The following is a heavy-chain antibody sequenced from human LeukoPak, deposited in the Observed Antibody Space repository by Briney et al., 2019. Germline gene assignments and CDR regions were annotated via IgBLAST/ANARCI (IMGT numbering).Heavy chain of an antibody. D-gene: IGHD1-1*01. CDR3: ARDSPGYLAYDS. V-gene: IGHV3-30-3*01. CDR2: ISYDGSNK. CDR1: GFTFSSYA. J-gene: IGHJ4*02. Sequence: PGRSLRVSCAASGFTFSSYAMHWVRQAPGKGLEWVAVISYDGSNKYYADSVKGRFTISRDNSKNTLYLQMNSLRAEDTAVYYCARDSPGYLAYDSWGQGTLVTVSS.